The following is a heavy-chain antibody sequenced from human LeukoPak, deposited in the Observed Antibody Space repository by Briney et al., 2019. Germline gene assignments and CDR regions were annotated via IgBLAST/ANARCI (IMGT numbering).Heavy chain of an antibody. Sequence: GGSLRLSCAASGFTFSNYSMNWVRQAPGKGLEWVSSISSSSSYIYYADSVKGRFTISRDNAKNSPYLQMNSLRAEDTAVYYCARASVLTLTNWGQGTLVTVSS. J-gene: IGHJ4*02. CDR3: ARASVLTLTN. V-gene: IGHV3-21*01. CDR1: GFTFSNYS. D-gene: IGHD3-9*01. CDR2: ISSSSSYI.